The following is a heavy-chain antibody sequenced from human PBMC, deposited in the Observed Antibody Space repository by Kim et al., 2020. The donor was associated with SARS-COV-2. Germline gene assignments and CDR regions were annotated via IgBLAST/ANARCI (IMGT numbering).Heavy chain of an antibody. CDR3: AKVEAGYYYYGMDV. J-gene: IGHJ6*02. D-gene: IGHD3-3*01. V-gene: IGHV3-30*02. Sequence: ADSVKGRFTISRDNSKNTLYLQMNSLRAEDMAVYYCAKVEAGYYYYGMDVWGQGTTVTVSS.